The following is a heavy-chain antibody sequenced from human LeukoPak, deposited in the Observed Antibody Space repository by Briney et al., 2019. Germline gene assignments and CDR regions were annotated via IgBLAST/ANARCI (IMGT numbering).Heavy chain of an antibody. V-gene: IGHV4-34*01. D-gene: IGHD2-21*01. CDR3: ARIRCGRGQARCYNH. CDR1: GVSVSDYY. Sequence: PSETLSLTCAVSGVSVSDYYWSWIRQSPEKGLEWIGEVSPGGYTTYNPSLRSRVIISEDTSENQLSLNVTSVTAADTALYYCARIRCGRGQARCYNHWDQGSLVTVSS. CDR2: VSPGGYT. J-gene: IGHJ5*02.